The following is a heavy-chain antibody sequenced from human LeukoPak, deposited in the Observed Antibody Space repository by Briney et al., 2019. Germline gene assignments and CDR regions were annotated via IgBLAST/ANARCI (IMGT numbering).Heavy chain of an antibody. V-gene: IGHV3-11*01. CDR2: ISSSGSTI. CDR1: GFTFSDYY. J-gene: IGHJ4*02. Sequence: GGSLRLSCAASGFTFSDYYMSWIRQAPGKGLEWVSYISSSGSTIYYADSVKGRFTISRDNAKNSLYLQMNSLRAEDTAVYYCAREYYYVWGSYISYGLANWGKETLVTAPS. CDR3: AREYYYVWGSYISYGLAN. D-gene: IGHD3-10*01.